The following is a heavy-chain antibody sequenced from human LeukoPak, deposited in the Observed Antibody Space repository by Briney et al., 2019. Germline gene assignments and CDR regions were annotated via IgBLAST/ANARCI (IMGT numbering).Heavy chain of an antibody. CDR3: ARVPGDDYYFDY. J-gene: IGHJ4*02. CDR1: GYTFTGYY. Sequence: ASVKVSCKASGYTFTGYYMHWVRQAPGQGLEWMGWINPNSGGTNYAQKFQDRVTMTRDTSISTAYMELSRLRSDDTAVYYCARVPGDDYYFDYWGQGTLVTVSS. CDR2: INPNSGGT. V-gene: IGHV1-2*02. D-gene: IGHD7-27*01.